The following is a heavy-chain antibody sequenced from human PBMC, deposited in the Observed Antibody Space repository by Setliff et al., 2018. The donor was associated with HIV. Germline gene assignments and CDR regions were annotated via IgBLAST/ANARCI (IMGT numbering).Heavy chain of an antibody. Sequence: GASVKVSCKASGYSFISHGISWVRQAPGQGLEWMGWINPNTGGTNCAQRFQGRVTMTSDTSFNTAYMEMRTLRSDDTAVYYCVRGVTRDISGYYRDEYFQHWGQGTPVTVSS. CDR1: GYSFISHG. CDR2: INPNTGGT. D-gene: IGHD3-22*01. CDR3: VRGVTRDISGYYRDEYFQH. J-gene: IGHJ1*01. V-gene: IGHV1-2*02.